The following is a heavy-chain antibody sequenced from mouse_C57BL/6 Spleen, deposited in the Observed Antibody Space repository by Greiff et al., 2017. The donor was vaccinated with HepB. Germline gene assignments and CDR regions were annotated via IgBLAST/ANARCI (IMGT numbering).Heavy chain of an antibody. CDR3: ARRYSNHYAMDD. J-gene: IGHJ4*01. CDR1: GYAFSSSW. D-gene: IGHD2-5*01. Sequence: QVQLQQSGPELVKPGASVKISCKASGYAFSSSWMNWVKQRPGKGLEWIGRIYPGDGDTNYNGKFKGKATLTADKSSSTAYMQLSSLTSEDSAVYCCARRYSNHYAMDDWGQGTSVTVSS. V-gene: IGHV1-82*01. CDR2: IYPGDGDT.